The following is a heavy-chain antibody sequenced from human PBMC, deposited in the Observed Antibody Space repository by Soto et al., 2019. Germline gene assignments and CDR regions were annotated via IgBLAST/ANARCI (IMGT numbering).Heavy chain of an antibody. CDR2: IYPGDSDI. CDR1: GYRVTSYW. J-gene: IGHJ6*02. CDR3: ARQLPYGGNSYYGMDV. V-gene: IGHV5-51*01. Sequence: GESLKISYKGSGYRVTSYWIGWVRQMPGKGLEWMGIIYPGDSDIRYSPSFQGQVTISADKSISTAYLQWSGLKASDTAIYYCARQLPYGGNSYYGMDVWGQGTTVTVSS. D-gene: IGHD2-15*01.